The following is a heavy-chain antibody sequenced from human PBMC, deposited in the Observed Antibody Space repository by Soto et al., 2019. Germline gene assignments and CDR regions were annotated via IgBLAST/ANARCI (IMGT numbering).Heavy chain of an antibody. J-gene: IGHJ5*02. V-gene: IGHV3-23*01. CDR2: SSGSGGSK. CDR1: GFTFSSYA. D-gene: IGHD1-26*01. CDR3: AKSRWELLT. Sequence: EEQLLASGGGLVQPGGSLRLTCAASGFTFSSYAMSWVRQAPGKGLEWVASMTASSGSGGSKFYADSVKGRFTISRDNSAHTLYLQMNSLRAEDTALYYCAKSRWELLTWGQGTLVTVSS.